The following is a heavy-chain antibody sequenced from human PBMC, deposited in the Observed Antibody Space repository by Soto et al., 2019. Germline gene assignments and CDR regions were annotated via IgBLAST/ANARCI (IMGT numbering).Heavy chain of an antibody. D-gene: IGHD3-9*01. J-gene: IGHJ4*02. CDR1: GGSFSGYY. Sequence: QVQLQQWGAGLLKPSETLSLTCAVYGGSFSGYYWSWIRQPPGKGLEWIGEINHSGSTNYTPSLTSRVTISVDTSKNQFSLKLSSVTAAATAVYYCARAFVRYSSLCDYWVQGTLVTVSS. V-gene: IGHV4-34*01. CDR2: INHSGST. CDR3: ARAFVRYSSLCDY.